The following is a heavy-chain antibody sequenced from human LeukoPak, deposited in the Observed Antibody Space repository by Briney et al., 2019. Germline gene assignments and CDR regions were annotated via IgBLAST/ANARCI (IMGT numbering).Heavy chain of an antibody. V-gene: IGHV5-51*01. Sequence: RGESLQISCKGSGYIFTSYWIGWVRQLPGKGREWRGIIYPGDSDTRYSPSFQGQVTISADKSISTAYLQWSSLKASDTAMYYCARVRYENGHFGNYWGQGTLVTVSS. J-gene: IGHJ4*02. D-gene: IGHD3-3*01. CDR1: GYIFTSYW. CDR2: IYPGDSDT. CDR3: ARVRYENGHFGNY.